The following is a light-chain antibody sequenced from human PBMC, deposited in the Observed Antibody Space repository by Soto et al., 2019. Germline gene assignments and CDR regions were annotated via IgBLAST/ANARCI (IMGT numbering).Light chain of an antibody. Sequence: EIVLTQSPATLSLSPGERATLSCRASQSVSSYLAWYQQKPGQAPRLFIYGASSRATGIPARFSGSGSGTEFTLTISSLQSEDFAVYYCQQYNNWPITFGQGTRLEIK. J-gene: IGKJ5*01. V-gene: IGKV3-15*01. CDR3: QQYNNWPIT. CDR1: QSVSSY. CDR2: GAS.